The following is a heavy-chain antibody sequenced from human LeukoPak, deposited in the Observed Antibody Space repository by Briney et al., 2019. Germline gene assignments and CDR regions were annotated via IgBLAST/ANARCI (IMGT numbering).Heavy chain of an antibody. Sequence: SETLSLTCTVSGGSISSYYWSWIRQPPGKGLEWIGYIYYSGSTNYNPSLKSRVTISVDTSKNQFSLKLSSVTAADTAVYYCARAVAADYWGQGTLVTVSS. V-gene: IGHV4-59*01. CDR2: IYYSGST. CDR3: ARAVAADY. J-gene: IGHJ4*02. CDR1: GGSISSYY. D-gene: IGHD6-19*01.